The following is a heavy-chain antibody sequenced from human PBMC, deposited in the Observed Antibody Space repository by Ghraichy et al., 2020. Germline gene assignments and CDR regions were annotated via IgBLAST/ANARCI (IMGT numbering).Heavy chain of an antibody. CDR1: GGSISSGGYS. D-gene: IGHD5-18*01. J-gene: IGHJ5*02. Sequence: LRLSCAVSGGSISSGGYSWSWIRQPPGKGLEWIGYIYHSGSTYYNPSLKSRVTISVDRSKNQFSLKLSSVTAADTAVYYCARGKGLGRYSYGYWLANWFDPWGQGTLVTVSS. V-gene: IGHV4-30-2*01. CDR3: ARGKGLGRYSYGYWLANWFDP. CDR2: IYHSGST.